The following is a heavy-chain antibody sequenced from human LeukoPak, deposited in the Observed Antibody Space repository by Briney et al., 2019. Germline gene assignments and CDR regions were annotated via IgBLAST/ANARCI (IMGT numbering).Heavy chain of an antibody. D-gene: IGHD3-22*01. V-gene: IGHV4-39*01. J-gene: IGHJ4*02. CDR2: IYYSGST. Sequence: PSETLSLTCTVSRGSISSSSYYWGWIRQPPGKGLEWIGSIYYSGSTYYNPSLKSRVTISVDTSKNQFSLKLSSVTAADTAVYYCHSGVVVVITSGFDYWGQGTLVTVSS. CDR1: RGSISSSSYY. CDR3: HSGVVVVITSGFDY.